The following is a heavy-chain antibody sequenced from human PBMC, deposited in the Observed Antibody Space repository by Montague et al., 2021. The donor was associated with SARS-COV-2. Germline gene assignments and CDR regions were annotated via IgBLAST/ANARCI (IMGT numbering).Heavy chain of an antibody. D-gene: IGHD3/OR15-3a*01. CDR3: ARGASDWLLWGYGMDV. Sequence: SRRLSFSASGFTFSSYEMNWVRQAPGKGLEWVSYISSSGSTIYYADSVKGRFTISRDNAKNSLYLQMNSLRVEDTAVYYCARGASDWLLWGYGMDVWGQGTTVTVSS. J-gene: IGHJ6*02. CDR2: ISSSGSTI. V-gene: IGHV3-48*03. CDR1: GFTFSSYE.